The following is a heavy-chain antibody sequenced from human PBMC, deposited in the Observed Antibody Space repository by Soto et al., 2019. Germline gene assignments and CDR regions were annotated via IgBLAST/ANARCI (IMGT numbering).Heavy chain of an antibody. CDR3: AREGGWCGGDCGMDV. CDR1: GGSISSGGYY. CDR2: IYYSGST. Sequence: QVQLQESGPGLVKPSQTLSLTCTVSGGSISSGGYYWSWIRQHPGTGLEWIGYIYYSGSTYYNPSLNSRFTIAVVTSNYQFSLKLSSVTAADTAVYYCAREGGWCGGDCGMDVWGQGTTVTFSS. V-gene: IGHV4-31*03. J-gene: IGHJ6*02. D-gene: IGHD2-21*01.